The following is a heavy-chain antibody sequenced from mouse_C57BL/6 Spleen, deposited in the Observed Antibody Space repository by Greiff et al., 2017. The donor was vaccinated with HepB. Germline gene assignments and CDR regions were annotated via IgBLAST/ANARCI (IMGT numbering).Heavy chain of an antibody. J-gene: IGHJ4*01. V-gene: IGHV1-42*01. Sequence: VQLQQSGPELVKPGASVKISCKASGYSFTGYYMNWVKQSPEKSLEWIGEINPSTGGTTYNQKFKAKATLTVDKSSSTAHMQLKSRTSEDSAVYYCARTLTGDLYAMDYWGQGTSVTVSS. CDR3: ARTLTGDLYAMDY. CDR2: INPSTGGT. CDR1: GYSFTGYY. D-gene: IGHD4-1*01.